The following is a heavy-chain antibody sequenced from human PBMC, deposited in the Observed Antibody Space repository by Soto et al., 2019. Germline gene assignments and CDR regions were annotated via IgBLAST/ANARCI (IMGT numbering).Heavy chain of an antibody. CDR2: IYPGDSDT. J-gene: IGHJ1*01. CDR1: GYSFTSHW. V-gene: IGHV5-51*01. CDR3: ARSSSGWYRAEYFQH. D-gene: IGHD6-19*01. Sequence: RGESLKISCKGSGYSFTSHWIGWVRQMPGKGLEWMGIIYPGDSDTRYSPSFQGQVTISADKSISTAYLQWSSLKASDTAMYYCARSSSGWYRAEYFQHWGQGTLVTVSS.